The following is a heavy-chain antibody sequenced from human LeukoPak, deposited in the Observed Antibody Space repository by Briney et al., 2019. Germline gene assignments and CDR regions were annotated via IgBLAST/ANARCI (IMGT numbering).Heavy chain of an antibody. Sequence: PGGSLRLSCAASGFTFSNYAMHWVRQAPGKGLEWVAFISYDGSNKHYADSVKGRFTISRDNSKNTLYLKMNSLRPEDTAVYYCARARFGYNRGPFDYWGQGSLVTVSS. CDR2: ISYDGSNK. CDR3: ARARFGYNRGPFDY. J-gene: IGHJ4*02. CDR1: GFTFSNYA. V-gene: IGHV3-30-3*01. D-gene: IGHD5-24*01.